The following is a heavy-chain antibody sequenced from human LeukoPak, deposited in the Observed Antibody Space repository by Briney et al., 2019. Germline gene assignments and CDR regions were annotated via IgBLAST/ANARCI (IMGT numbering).Heavy chain of an antibody. CDR1: GFTLSTYW. Sequence: GGSLRLSRAASGFTLSTYWMYWVRQAPGKGLVWVSQINSDGSTTNYADSVKGRFTISRDNTRNTLYLQMNSLRDEDTAVYYCARGLGGVGAYWGQGTLVTVSS. V-gene: IGHV3-74*01. CDR2: INSDGSTT. J-gene: IGHJ4*02. D-gene: IGHD7-27*01. CDR3: ARGLGGVGAY.